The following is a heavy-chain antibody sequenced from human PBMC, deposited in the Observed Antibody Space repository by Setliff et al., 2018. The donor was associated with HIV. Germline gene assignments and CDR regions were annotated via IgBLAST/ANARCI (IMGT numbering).Heavy chain of an antibody. D-gene: IGHD6-19*01. CDR2: INHSGIT. CDR3: ARVPGYSSGTSYMDV. CDR1: GGSVSSRGYY. V-gene: IGHV4-39*07. J-gene: IGHJ6*03. Sequence: PSETLSLTCTVSGGSVSSRGYYWSWIRQTPGKGLAWIGEINHSGITKYNPSLKRRVTISVDTSKNQFSLKLRSVTAADTAVYYCARVPGYSSGTSYMDVWGKGTTVTV.